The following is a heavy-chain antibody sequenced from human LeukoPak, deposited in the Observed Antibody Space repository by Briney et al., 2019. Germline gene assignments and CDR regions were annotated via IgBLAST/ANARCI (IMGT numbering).Heavy chain of an antibody. CDR1: GFTFNSYG. J-gene: IGHJ4*02. D-gene: IGHD6-19*01. CDR2: ISFDGSNN. Sequence: GGALRLSCSASGFTFNSYGMHWVRQAPGKGLEWVAVISFDGSNNYYADSVKGRFTIPRDNSEHTLYMQMNSLRAEDTGVYYCAKDSYSSGWYYFDYWGEGSLVTVYS. CDR3: AKDSYSSGWYYFDY. V-gene: IGHV3-30*18.